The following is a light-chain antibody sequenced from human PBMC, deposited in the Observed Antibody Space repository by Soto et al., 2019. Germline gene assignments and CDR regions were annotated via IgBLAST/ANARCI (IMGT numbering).Light chain of an antibody. Sequence: EIVLTQSPGILSLSPGERATLSFRASQSISSAYLAWYQQKPGQAPRLLIYGTSTRATGIPVRFSGSGSGTDFTLTISSLQPDDSATYYRQQYNSYSFGGGTKVDI. CDR2: GTS. V-gene: IGKV3-20*01. J-gene: IGKJ4*01. CDR3: QQYNSYS. CDR1: QSISSAY.